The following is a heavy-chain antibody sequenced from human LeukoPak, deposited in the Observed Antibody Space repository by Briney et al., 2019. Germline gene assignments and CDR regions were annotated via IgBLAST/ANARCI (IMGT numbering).Heavy chain of an antibody. CDR3: ARGTTVSPHWYFDL. J-gene: IGHJ2*01. CDR2: IYYGGST. Sequence: PSETLSLTCIVSGGSISSNYWSWIRQPPGKGLEWIGHIYYGGSTNYNPSLKSRVSISVDTSKNQFSLKVNSVTAADTAVYYCARGTTVSPHWYFDLWGRGTLVTVSS. CDR1: GGSISSNY. V-gene: IGHV4-59*01. D-gene: IGHD4-17*01.